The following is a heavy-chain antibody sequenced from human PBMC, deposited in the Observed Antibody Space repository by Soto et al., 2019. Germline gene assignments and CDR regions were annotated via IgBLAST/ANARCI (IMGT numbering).Heavy chain of an antibody. CDR1: GDSISSPFYY. Sequence: SETLSLTCNVSGDSISSPFYYWGWIRQPPGKGLEWIGSISYSGTTYHDPSLKSRVTLSVDTSKNQFSLKLSSVTAADTAVYYCARLRVGATYPIDYWGQGTLVTVSS. D-gene: IGHD1-26*01. V-gene: IGHV4-39*01. J-gene: IGHJ4*02. CDR3: ARLRVGATYPIDY. CDR2: ISYSGTT.